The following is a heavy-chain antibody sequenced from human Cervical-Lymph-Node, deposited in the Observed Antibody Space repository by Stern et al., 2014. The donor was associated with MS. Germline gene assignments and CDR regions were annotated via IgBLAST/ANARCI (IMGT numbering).Heavy chain of an antibody. CDR1: GFSLSTSGMC. V-gene: IGHV2-70*01. J-gene: IGHJ4*02. CDR2: LDWDDDK. CDR3: ARLSRAVAGPDY. Sequence: QVTLRESGPALVKPTQTLTLPCTFSGFSLSTSGMCVSRTRQPPGKALEWIATLDWDDDKYYSTSVKTRLTISKDTSKNQGVLTMTKMDPVDTATYCCARLSRAVAGPDYWGQGTLVTVSS. D-gene: IGHD6-19*01.